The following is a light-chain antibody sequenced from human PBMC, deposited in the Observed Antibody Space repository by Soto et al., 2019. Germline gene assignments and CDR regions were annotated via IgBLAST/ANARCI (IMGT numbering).Light chain of an antibody. Sequence: EIVLTQAPAFVSLCAGERTTRSCRASQTTNNSLACYQQKAGHAPRPPISDVSNRATGIPARFSGSGSGTDFTLTISSLEPEDFAVYYCHHRVNWPWTLGQGTKVDIK. V-gene: IGKV3-11*01. CDR2: DVS. CDR1: QTTNNS. CDR3: HHRVNWPWT. J-gene: IGKJ1*01.